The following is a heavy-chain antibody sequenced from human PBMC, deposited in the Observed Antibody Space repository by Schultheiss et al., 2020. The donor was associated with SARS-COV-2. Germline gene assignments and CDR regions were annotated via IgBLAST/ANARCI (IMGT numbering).Heavy chain of an antibody. D-gene: IGHD1-1*01. CDR3: ARQTGVFDY. CDR1: GFTFSSYA. CDR2: ISGSGGST. V-gene: IGHV3-23*01. J-gene: IGHJ4*02. Sequence: GESLKISCAASGFTFSSYAMSWVRQAPGKGLEWVSAISGSGGSTYYADSVKGRFTISRDNSKNSLYLQMNSLRAEDTAVYYCARQTGVFDYWGQGTLVTVSS.